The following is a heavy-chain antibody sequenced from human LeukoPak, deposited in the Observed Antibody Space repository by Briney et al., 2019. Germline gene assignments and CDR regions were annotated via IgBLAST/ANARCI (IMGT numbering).Heavy chain of an antibody. Sequence: ASVKISCKASGYSFTDYFIHWVQQAPGKGFEWMGRVDPGDGEAINAGKFQGRVTITADRSTDTAYMELSSLRSDDTAVYFCARERSPHYVDSSGYSFWGQGTLVTVSS. D-gene: IGHD3-22*01. CDR2: VDPGDGEA. CDR3: ARERSPHYVDSSGYSF. J-gene: IGHJ4*02. CDR1: GYSFTDYF. V-gene: IGHV1-69-2*01.